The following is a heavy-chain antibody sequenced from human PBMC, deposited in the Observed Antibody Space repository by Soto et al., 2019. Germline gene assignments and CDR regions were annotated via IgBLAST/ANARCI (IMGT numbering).Heavy chain of an antibody. CDR1: GGTFSSYA. D-gene: IGHD3-22*01. V-gene: IGHV1-69*13. CDR3: ARDPKTMIVVAVPSSYGMDV. Sequence: SVKVSCKASGGTFSSYAISWVRQAPGQGLEWMGGIIPIFGTANYAQKFQGRVTITADESTSTAYMELSSLRSEDTAVYYCARDPKTMIVVAVPSSYGMDVWGQGTTVTVSS. CDR2: IIPIFGTA. J-gene: IGHJ6*02.